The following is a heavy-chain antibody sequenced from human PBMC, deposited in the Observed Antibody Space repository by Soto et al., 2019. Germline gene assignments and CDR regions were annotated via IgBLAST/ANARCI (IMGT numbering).Heavy chain of an antibody. CDR3: ARDIQEELLRMDWYYFDY. CDR1: GGTFSSYA. CDR2: IIPIFGTA. J-gene: IGHJ4*02. V-gene: IGHV1-69*13. Sequence: GASVKVSCKASGGTFSSYAISWVRQAPGQGLEWMGGIIPIFGTANYAQKFQGRVTITADESTSTAYMELSSLRSEDTAVYYCARDIQEELLRMDWYYFDYWGQGTLVTVSS. D-gene: IGHD1-7*01.